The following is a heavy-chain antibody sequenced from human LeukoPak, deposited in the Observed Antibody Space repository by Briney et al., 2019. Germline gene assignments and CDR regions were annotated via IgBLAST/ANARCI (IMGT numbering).Heavy chain of an antibody. CDR2: IFYSGTT. CDR3: ARVTGDYYDSSGYYYEWFDP. D-gene: IGHD3-22*01. Sequence: PSETLSLTCTVSGGSISSSIYYWAWIRQPPGKGLEWVASIFYSGTTYYNPSLRSRVTISVDTSKNQFSLKLSSVTAADTAVYYCARVTGDYYDSSGYYYEWFDPWGQGTLVTVSS. CDR1: GGSISSSIYY. J-gene: IGHJ5*02. V-gene: IGHV4-39*07.